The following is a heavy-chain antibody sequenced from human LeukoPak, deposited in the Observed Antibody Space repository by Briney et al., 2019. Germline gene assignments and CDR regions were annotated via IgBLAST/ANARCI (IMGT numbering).Heavy chain of an antibody. V-gene: IGHV1-46*01. Sequence: ASVKVSCKASGYTFTSYYMHWVRQAPGRGLEWMGIINPSDGSTSYAQKFQGRVTMTRDTSTSTVYMELSSPRSEDTAVYYCAGAYGSGNYYHFDYWGQGTLVTVSS. J-gene: IGHJ4*02. CDR1: GYTFTSYY. D-gene: IGHD3-10*01. CDR3: AGAYGSGNYYHFDY. CDR2: INPSDGST.